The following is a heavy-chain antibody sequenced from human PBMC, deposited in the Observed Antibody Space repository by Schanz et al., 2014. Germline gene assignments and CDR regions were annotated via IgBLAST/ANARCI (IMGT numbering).Heavy chain of an antibody. Sequence: VQLQESSPGLVTPSETLSLTCTVSGASMLSYYWTWFRQPPGKGLEWLGSAYYRGSTNYNPSLKTRVTMSVDTSKNHFSLRLSSVTAADTAVYYCARYTGAYFDYWGQGTLVTVSS. CDR3: ARYTGAYFDY. J-gene: IGHJ4*02. CDR2: AYYRGST. CDR1: GASMLSYY. D-gene: IGHD1-26*01. V-gene: IGHV4-59*12.